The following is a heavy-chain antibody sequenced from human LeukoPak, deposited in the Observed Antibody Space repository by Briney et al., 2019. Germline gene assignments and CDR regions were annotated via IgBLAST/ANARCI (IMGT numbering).Heavy chain of an antibody. D-gene: IGHD2-15*01. CDR1: GFIFSSYS. CDR3: ARQYCSGGSCYYLP. J-gene: IGHJ5*02. Sequence: GSLRLSCAASGFIFSSYSMNWVRQAPGKGLEWIGSIYYSGSTDYNPSLKSRVTISIDTSKNQFSLKLSSVTAADTAVYYCARQYCSGGSCYYLPWGQGTLVTVSS. CDR2: IYYSGST. V-gene: IGHV4-34*01.